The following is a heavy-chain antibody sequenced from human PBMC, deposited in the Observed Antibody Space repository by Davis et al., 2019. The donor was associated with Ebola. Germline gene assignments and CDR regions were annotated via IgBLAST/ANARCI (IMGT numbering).Heavy chain of an antibody. Sequence: GSLRLSCTVSGGSISSNNYYWGWIRQPPGKGLEWIGSIYYSGSTYYNPSLKSRVTISVDTSKNQFSLKLSSVTAADTAVYYCARPGYRNWFDPWGQGTLVTVSS. V-gene: IGHV4-39*01. CDR1: GGSISSNNYY. J-gene: IGHJ5*02. CDR2: IYYSGST. CDR3: ARPGYRNWFDP. D-gene: IGHD5-18*01.